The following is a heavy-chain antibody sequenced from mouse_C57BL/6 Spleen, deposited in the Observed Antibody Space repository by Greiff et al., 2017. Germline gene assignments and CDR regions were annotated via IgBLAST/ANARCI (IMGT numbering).Heavy chain of an antibody. J-gene: IGHJ2*01. CDR1: GYTFTSYW. CDR2: INPSSGYT. Sequence: QVQLQQSGAELAKPGASVKLSCKASGYTFTSYWMPWVKQRPGPGLEWIGYINPSSGYTKYNQKFKDKATLTADKSSSTAYMQLSSLTYEDSAVNYCARESLEYYFDYWGKGTTLTGAS. V-gene: IGHV1-7*01. D-gene: IGHD6-2*01. CDR3: ARESLEYYFDY.